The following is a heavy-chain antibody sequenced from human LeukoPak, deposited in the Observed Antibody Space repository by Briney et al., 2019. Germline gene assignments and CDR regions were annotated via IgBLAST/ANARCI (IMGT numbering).Heavy chain of an antibody. V-gene: IGHV1-46*01. CDR2: INPSGGST. D-gene: IGHD1-26*01. CDR1: GYTFTSYY. CDR3: ARDRKRGSIVGATPNYFGY. Sequence: ASVKVSCKASGYTFTSYYMHWVRQAPGQGLEWMGIINPSGGSTSYAQKFQGRVTMTRDTSTSTVYMELSSLRSEDTAVYYCARDRKRGSIVGATPNYFGYWGQGTLVTVSS. J-gene: IGHJ4*02.